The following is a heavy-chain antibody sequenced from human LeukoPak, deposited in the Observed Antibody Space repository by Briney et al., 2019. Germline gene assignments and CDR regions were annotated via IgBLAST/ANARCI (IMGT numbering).Heavy chain of an antibody. J-gene: IGHJ5*02. D-gene: IGHD3-9*01. V-gene: IGHV1-69*13. CDR2: IIPIFGTA. CDR1: GGTFSSYA. Sequence: SVKVSCTASGGTFSSYAISWVRQAPGQGLEWMGGIIPIFGTANYAQKFQGRVTITADESTSTAYMELSSLRSEDTAVYYCARVRYYDILTGYQSVWFDPWGQGTLVTVSS. CDR3: ARVRYYDILTGYQSVWFDP.